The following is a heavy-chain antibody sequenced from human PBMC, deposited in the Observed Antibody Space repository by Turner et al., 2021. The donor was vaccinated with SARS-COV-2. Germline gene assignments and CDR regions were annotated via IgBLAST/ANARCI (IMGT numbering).Heavy chain of an antibody. Sequence: EVQFLESGGGLVEPGGSLRISCGASGITFSRYAMGWVRQAPGKVLEYVSSISGNGVYTFYAGSVRGRFTIYRDNPKNTLYLEMNGLRPGDTAVYYCLSVDDPRFNSDWGWFDPWGQGTLVTVSS. CDR2: ISGNGVYT. J-gene: IGHJ5*02. CDR3: LSVDDPRFNSDWGWFDP. D-gene: IGHD7-27*01. CDR1: GITFSRYA. V-gene: IGHV3-23*01.